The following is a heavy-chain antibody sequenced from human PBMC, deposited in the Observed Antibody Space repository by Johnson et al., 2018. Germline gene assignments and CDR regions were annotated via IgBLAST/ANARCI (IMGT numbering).Heavy chain of an antibody. CDR3: ARDFIPDAFDI. D-gene: IGHD2-2*02. CDR2: IRYDGTYE. CDR1: GFTFINYD. J-gene: IGHJ3*02. V-gene: IGHV3-33*01. Sequence: QVQLVESGGGVVQPGRSLRLSCATSGFTFINYDMHWVRQAPGKGLEWVALIRYDGTYEYYADSVKGRFTVSRDNSKNPLYLQMNSLRAEDTAVYYCARDFIPDAFDIWGPGTTVTVSS.